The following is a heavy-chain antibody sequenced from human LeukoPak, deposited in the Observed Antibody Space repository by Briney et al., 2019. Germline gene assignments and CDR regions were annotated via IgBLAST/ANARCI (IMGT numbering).Heavy chain of an antibody. CDR2: IYYSGST. V-gene: IGHV4-59*01. CDR1: GGSISSYY. D-gene: IGHD3-3*01. CDR3: ARVGPTYYDFWSGYYTGMDV. J-gene: IGHJ6*02. Sequence: SETLSLTCTVSGGSISSYYWSWIRQPSGKGLEWIGYIYYSGSTNYNPSLKSRVTISVDTSKNQFSLKLSSVTAADTAVYYCARVGPTYYDFWSGYYTGMDVWGRGTTVTVSS.